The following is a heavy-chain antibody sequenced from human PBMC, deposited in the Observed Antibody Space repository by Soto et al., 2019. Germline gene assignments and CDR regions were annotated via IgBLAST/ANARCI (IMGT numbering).Heavy chain of an antibody. CDR2: GG. Sequence: QITLKESGPTLVKPTETLTLTCSVSGFSLSTSGRTLGRIRQPPGKAPEWLALGGQYSPSLQSRVTFTKDTSKNQVVLTLTDMDPADTATYYCTLRQDSSRGPIYWGQGSLVTVSS. CDR3: TLRQDSSRGPIY. D-gene: IGHD6-13*01. V-gene: IGHV2-5*01. CDR1: GFSLSTSGRT. J-gene: IGHJ4*02.